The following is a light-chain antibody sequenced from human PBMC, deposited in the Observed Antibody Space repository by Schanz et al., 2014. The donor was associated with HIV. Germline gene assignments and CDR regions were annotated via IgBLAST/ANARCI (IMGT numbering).Light chain of an antibody. Sequence: QSALTQPASVSGSPGQSITISCTGTSNDVGGYNFVSWYQQHPGKAPKLIIYDVSNRPSGVSNRFSGSKSGITASLTISGLQAEDEADYYCSSYTSTSTRVFGGGTKLTVL. J-gene: IGLJ3*02. CDR1: SNDVGGYNF. CDR3: SSYTSTSTRV. V-gene: IGLV2-14*03. CDR2: DVS.